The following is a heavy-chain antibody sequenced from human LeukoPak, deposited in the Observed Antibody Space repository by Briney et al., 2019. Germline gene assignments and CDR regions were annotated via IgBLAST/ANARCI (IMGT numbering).Heavy chain of an antibody. J-gene: IGHJ4*02. Sequence: QPGGSLRLSCAASGFTFSSYWMSWVRQAPGKGLEWVANIKEDGSQKYYVDSVKGRFTISRDNSKSTLYLQMNSLRAEDTAVYYCTKGSGYETSDYWGQGTLVTVSS. CDR1: GFTFSSYW. CDR2: IKEDGSQK. V-gene: IGHV3-7*01. D-gene: IGHD5-12*01. CDR3: TKGSGYETSDY.